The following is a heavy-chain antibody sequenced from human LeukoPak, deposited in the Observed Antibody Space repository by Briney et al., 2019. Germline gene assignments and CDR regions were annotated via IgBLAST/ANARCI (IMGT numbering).Heavy chain of an antibody. J-gene: IGHJ5*02. CDR1: GYTFTSYA. CDR3: AREGEDIVVVPAVTNWFDP. CDR2: INAGNGNT. D-gene: IGHD2-2*01. V-gene: IGHV1-3*01. Sequence: ASVKVSCKASGYTFTSYAMHWVRQAPGQRLEWMGWINAGNGNTKYSQKFQGRVTITRDTSASTAYMELSSLRSEDTAVYYCAREGEDIVVVPAVTNWFDPWGQGTLVTISS.